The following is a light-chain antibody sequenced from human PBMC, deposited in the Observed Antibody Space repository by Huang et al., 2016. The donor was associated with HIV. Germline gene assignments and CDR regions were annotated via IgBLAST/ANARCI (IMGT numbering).Light chain of an antibody. CDR1: QNVGTS. CDR3: QHSDGLSPLT. Sequence: IRMTQSPSSLSASTGDRVTITCRASQNVGTSLAWYQHRPGRAPVLLIYGASTLQRGVPSRFSGSGSRTVFTLTIGCLQVEDAATYYCQHSDGLSPLTFGGGT. V-gene: IGKV1-8*01. J-gene: IGKJ4*01. CDR2: GAS.